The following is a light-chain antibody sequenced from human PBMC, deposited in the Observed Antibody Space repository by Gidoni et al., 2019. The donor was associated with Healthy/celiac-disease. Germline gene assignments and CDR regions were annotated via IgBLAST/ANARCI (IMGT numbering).Light chain of an antibody. V-gene: IGKV3-20*01. Sequence: EVVMTHSPGTLSLSPGERATLSCRASQSVSSSYLAWYQQKPGQAPRLLSYGASSRATGIPDRFSGSGSGTDFTLTISRLEPEDFAVYYCKQYVRSRLTFGGGTKVEIK. J-gene: IGKJ4*01. CDR2: GAS. CDR3: KQYVRSRLT. CDR1: QSVSSSY.